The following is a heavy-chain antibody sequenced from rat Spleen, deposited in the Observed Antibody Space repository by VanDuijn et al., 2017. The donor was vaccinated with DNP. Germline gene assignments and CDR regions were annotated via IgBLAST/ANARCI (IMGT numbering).Heavy chain of an antibody. J-gene: IGHJ2*01. CDR3: VKDLRGGSAFAY. CDR1: GFTFSNYG. V-gene: IGHV5-29*01. CDR2: ITYDGSNT. Sequence: EVQLVESGGGLVQPERSLKLSCSASGFTFSNYGMAWVRQAPTKGLEWVATITYDGSNTYYRDFVKARFTISRDNAENTVYLQMNSLRSEDTATYYCVKDLRGGSAFAYWGPGIMVTVSS. D-gene: IGHD1-11*01.